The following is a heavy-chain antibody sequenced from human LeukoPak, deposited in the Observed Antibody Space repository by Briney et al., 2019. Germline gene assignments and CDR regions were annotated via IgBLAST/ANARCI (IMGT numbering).Heavy chain of an antibody. J-gene: IGHJ4*02. CDR2: LNADGNSI. V-gene: IGHV3-74*01. CDR3: AGAYSAYDPFDY. CDR1: GFTFSNYW. D-gene: IGHD5-12*01. Sequence: GGSLRLSCAASGFTFSNYWMHWVRQAPGKGLVWVSRLNADGNSITYADSVRGRFTISRDNAKNTVHLQMNSLRVEDTAIYFCAGAYSAYDPFDYWGQGILVTVSS.